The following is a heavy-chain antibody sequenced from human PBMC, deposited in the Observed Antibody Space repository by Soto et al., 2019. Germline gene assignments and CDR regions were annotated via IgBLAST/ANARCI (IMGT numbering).Heavy chain of an antibody. J-gene: IGHJ6*02. D-gene: IGHD3-10*01. CDR2: IYYRSTWSF. Sequence: PSQTLSLTCAISGDSVSSNTAAWNWIRQSPSRGLEWLGRIYYRSTWSFDYALSVRSRITIAPDTSKNQFSLHLDSLTPEDTALYYCAGVTWFRIMDGWGQGTPVTFSS. CDR3: AGVTWFRIMDG. V-gene: IGHV6-1*01. CDR1: GDSVSSNTAA.